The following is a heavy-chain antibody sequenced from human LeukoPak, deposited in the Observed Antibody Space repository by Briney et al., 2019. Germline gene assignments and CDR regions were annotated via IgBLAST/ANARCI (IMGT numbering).Heavy chain of an antibody. CDR1: GFTFSSYT. V-gene: IGHV3-21*01. D-gene: IGHD4-23*01. J-gene: IGHJ6*03. CDR3: ARDGDTVLTRGYYYYMDV. CDR2: ITSSSSYI. Sequence: GGSLRVSCAASGFTFSSYTMNWVRQAPGKGPEWVSSITSSSSYIYYADSVKGRFTISRDNARNSLYLQMNSLRAEDTALYYCARDGDTVLTRGYYYYMDVWGKGTTVTISS.